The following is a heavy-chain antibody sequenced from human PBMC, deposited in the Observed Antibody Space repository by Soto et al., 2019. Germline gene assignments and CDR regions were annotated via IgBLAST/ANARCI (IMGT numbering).Heavy chain of an antibody. CDR1: GFTFRTYW. V-gene: IGHV3-7*05. Sequence: GGSLRLSCAASGFTFRTYWLSWVRQVPGKGLEWVANINLDGSEKNYVDSVKGRFTISRDNARNSLYLQMSSLRSDDTAVYYCATSGAFDWLIRDYYYYGMDVWGQGTTVTVSS. CDR2: INLDGSEK. CDR3: ATSGAFDWLIRDYYYYGMDV. D-gene: IGHD3-9*01. J-gene: IGHJ6*02.